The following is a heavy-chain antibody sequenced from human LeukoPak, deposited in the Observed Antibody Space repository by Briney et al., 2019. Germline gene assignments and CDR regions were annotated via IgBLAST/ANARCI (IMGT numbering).Heavy chain of an antibody. J-gene: IGHJ6*04. CDR3: AKLMDV. CDR1: RYIFANSW. V-gene: IGHV5-51*01. Sequence: GESLKISCQGSRYIFANSWIGWVRQVPGKGLEWMGIIYPGDLDVKYSPSFQGQVTISADNSISTAYLQWSSLKASDTAMYYCAKLMDVWGKGTTFTVSS. CDR2: IYPGDLDV. D-gene: IGHD5-24*01.